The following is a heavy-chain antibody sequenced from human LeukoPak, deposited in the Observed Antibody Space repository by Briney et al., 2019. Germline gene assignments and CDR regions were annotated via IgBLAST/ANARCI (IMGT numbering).Heavy chain of an antibody. CDR3: ARDLTGSSWYFLDVFDI. CDR1: GGSISSYY. D-gene: IGHD6-13*01. Sequence: SETLSLTCTVSGGSISSYYWSWIRQPAGKGLEWIGRIYTSGSTNYNPSLKSRVTMSVDTSKNQFSLKLSFVSAADTAVYYCARDLTGSSWYFLDVFDIWGQGTMVTVSS. J-gene: IGHJ3*02. CDR2: IYTSGST. V-gene: IGHV4-4*07.